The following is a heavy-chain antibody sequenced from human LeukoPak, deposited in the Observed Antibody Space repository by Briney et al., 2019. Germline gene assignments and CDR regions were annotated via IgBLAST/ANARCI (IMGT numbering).Heavy chain of an antibody. D-gene: IGHD5-24*01. CDR2: ISAYNGNT. CDR3: ARDNSVRDEAWWFNP. CDR1: GGTFTSYG. Sequence: ASVKVSCKASGGTFTSYGISWVRQAPGQGLEWMGWISAYNGNTNYAQKFKGRVTLTRDMSTSTDYLELSSLRSEDTAVYYCARDNSVRDEAWWFNPWGQGTLVTVSS. J-gene: IGHJ5*02. V-gene: IGHV1-18*01.